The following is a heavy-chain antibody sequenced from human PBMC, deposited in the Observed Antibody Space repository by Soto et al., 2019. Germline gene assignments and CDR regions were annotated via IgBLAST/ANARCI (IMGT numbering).Heavy chain of an antibody. Sequence: KPSETLSLTCTSSCGSIISGGYYWSWIRQHPGKGLEWIGYIYYSGSTYYNPSLKSRVTISVDTSKNQFSLKLSSVTAADTAVYYCARDIIRAPRGGVGAKENWFDPWGQGTLVTVSS. J-gene: IGHJ5*02. V-gene: IGHV4-31*03. CDR3: ARDIIRAPRGGVGAKENWFDP. CDR2: IYYSGST. D-gene: IGHD1-26*01. CDR1: CGSIISGGYY.